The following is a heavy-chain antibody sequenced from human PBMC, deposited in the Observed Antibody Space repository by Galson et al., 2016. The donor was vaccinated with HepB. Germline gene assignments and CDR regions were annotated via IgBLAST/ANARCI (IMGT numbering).Heavy chain of an antibody. V-gene: IGHV3-15*01. CDR1: GITFSDAW. D-gene: IGHD6-19*01. J-gene: IGHJ4*02. CDR3: TTFSGWGYFDN. Sequence: SLRLSCAVSGITFSDAWMTWMRQAPGRGPEWVGRIQGKAFGGITDYAAPVKGRFTISRDDSENTLYLQMNSLKTEDTAVYYCTTFSGWGYFDNWGQGTLVTVSS. CDR2: IQGKAFGGIT.